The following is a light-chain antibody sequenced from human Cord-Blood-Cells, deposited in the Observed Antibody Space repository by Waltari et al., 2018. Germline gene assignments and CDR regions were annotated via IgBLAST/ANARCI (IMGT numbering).Light chain of an antibody. CDR1: QSVSSY. V-gene: IGKV3-11*01. J-gene: IGKJ3*01. CDR3: QQRSNWPPFT. CDR2: DAS. Sequence: EIVLTQSPATLSLSPGERATLSCRASQSVSSYLAWYQQKPGQAPRLLIYDASNRASGIPARFSCSGSVTDFTLTISILEPEDFAVYYCQQRSNWPPFTFGPGTKVDIK.